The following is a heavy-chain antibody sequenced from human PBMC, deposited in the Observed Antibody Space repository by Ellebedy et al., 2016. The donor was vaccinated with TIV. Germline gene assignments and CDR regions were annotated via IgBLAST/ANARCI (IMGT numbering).Heavy chain of an antibody. CDR2: IHYSGNT. Sequence: LRLSCTFSGGSISRGSYYWSWIRQHPGKGLEWIGYIHYSGNTYHNPSLKSRVTISVDTSKNQFSLKLSSVTAADTAVYYCARGGDGYIHYWGQGTLVTVSS. D-gene: IGHD5-24*01. CDR3: ARGGDGYIHY. J-gene: IGHJ4*02. V-gene: IGHV4-30-4*08. CDR1: GGSISRGSYY.